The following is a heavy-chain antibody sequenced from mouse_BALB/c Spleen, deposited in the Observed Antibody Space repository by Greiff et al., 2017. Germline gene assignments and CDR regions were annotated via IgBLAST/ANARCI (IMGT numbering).Heavy chain of an antibody. V-gene: IGHV7-3*02. Sequence: EVNVVESGGGLVQPGGSLRLSCATSGFTFTDYYMSWVRQPPGKALEWLGFIRNKANGYTTEYSASVKGRFTISRDNSQSILYLQMNTLRAEDSATYYCARDRGWDYAMDYWGQGTSVTVSS. J-gene: IGHJ4*01. CDR3: ARDRGWDYAMDY. CDR2: IRNKANGYTT. CDR1: GFTFTDYY.